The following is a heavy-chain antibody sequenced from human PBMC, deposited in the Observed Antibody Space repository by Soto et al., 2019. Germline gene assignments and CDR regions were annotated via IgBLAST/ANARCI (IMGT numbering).Heavy chain of an antibody. J-gene: IGHJ5*02. CDR1: GGSISSSNW. V-gene: IGHV4-4*02. D-gene: IGHD6-19*01. CDR3: ARDQGIAVAAKGWFDP. Sequence: PSETLSFTCAVSGGSISSSNWGSWVRQPPGKGLEWSGEIYHSGSTNYNPSLKSRVTISVDKSKNHFSLKLSSVTAADTAVYYGARDQGIAVAAKGWFDPWGQGTLVTVSS. CDR2: IYHSGST.